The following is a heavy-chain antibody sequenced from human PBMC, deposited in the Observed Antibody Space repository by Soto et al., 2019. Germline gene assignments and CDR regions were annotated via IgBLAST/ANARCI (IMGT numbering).Heavy chain of an antibody. J-gene: IGHJ4*02. Sequence: VQLLESGGGLVQPGGSLRLSCAASGFTLAVHAMSWVRQAPGKGLELVSSISDSGSSISYANSVTGRFTISRDISKNTLYLQMNSLRAEDTAVYYCAYCSPMIREIDYWGQGTLVTVSS. D-gene: IGHD3-10*01. CDR1: GFTLAVHA. CDR3: AYCSPMIREIDY. CDR2: ISDSGSSI. V-gene: IGHV3-23*01.